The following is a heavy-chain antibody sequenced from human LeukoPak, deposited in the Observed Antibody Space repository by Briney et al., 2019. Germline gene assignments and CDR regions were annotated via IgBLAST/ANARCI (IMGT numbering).Heavy chain of an antibody. Sequence: PGGSLRLSCAASGFSFSNYVMSWVRQAPGKGLEWVSAISGSGGSTYYADSVKGRFTISRDNSKNTLYLQMNSLRAEDTAVYYCAKDPAYCSSTSCDTLAYFQHWGQGTLVTVSS. CDR2: ISGSGGST. CDR3: AKDPAYCSSTSCDTLAYFQH. V-gene: IGHV3-23*01. CDR1: GFSFSNYV. J-gene: IGHJ1*01. D-gene: IGHD2-2*01.